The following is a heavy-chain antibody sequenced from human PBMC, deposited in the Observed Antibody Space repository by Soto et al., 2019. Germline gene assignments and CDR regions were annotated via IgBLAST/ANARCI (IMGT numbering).Heavy chain of an antibody. J-gene: IGHJ5*02. CDR3: ADELIRHYCRAPTRPPHRFDP. Sequence: NPSETLSLTCTVSGDSISKAGYYWTWIRQRPGKGLEWIGYIYYSGNTHYNPSLKNRLTLSVDTSKNHFSLKLSYVTAADTAVYYCADELIRHYCRAPTRPPHRFDPWGPANQVTVSS. V-gene: IGHV4-31*03. D-gene: IGHD2-15*01. CDR2: IYYSGNT. CDR1: GDSISKAGYY.